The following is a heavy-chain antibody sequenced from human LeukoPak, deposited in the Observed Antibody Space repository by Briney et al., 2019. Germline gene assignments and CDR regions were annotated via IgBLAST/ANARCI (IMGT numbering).Heavy chain of an antibody. CDR1: GFTFSDYY. CDR2: ISNSGSTI. D-gene: IGHD6-19*01. CDR3: ARDRTSGWSFDY. Sequence: GGSLRLSCAASGFTFSDYYMSWIRQAPGKGLEWVSYISNSGSTINYADSVKGRFTISRDNAKNSLYLQMNSLRADDTAVYYCARDRTSGWSFDYWGQGTLVTVSS. J-gene: IGHJ4*02. V-gene: IGHV3-11*01.